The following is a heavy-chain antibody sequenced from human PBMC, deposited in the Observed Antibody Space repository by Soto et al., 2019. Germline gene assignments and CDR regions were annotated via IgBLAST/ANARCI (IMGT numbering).Heavy chain of an antibody. V-gene: IGHV3-53*01. J-gene: IGHJ4*02. D-gene: IGHD1-26*01. Sequence: GGSLRLSCAVSGFTVSSDYMSWVRQAPGQGPEWISVIYYTGATYYADSVKGRFTISRDYSKSTLYLQMNSLRSEDTAVYYCVRHSGTYYNFRYWGQGALVTVSS. CDR3: VRHSGTYYNFRY. CDR1: GFTVSSDY. CDR2: IYYTGAT.